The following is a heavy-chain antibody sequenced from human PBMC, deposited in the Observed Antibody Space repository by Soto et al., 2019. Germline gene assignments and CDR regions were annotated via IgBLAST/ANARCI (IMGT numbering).Heavy chain of an antibody. Sequence: QVPLVQSGAEVKKPGSSVKVSCKASGGTFSSYAISWVRQAPGQGLEWMGGIIPIFGTANYAQKFQGRVTITADKSTSTAYMELSSLRSEDTAVYYCAREGAVNYYGSGSYFDYWGQGTLVTVSS. J-gene: IGHJ4*02. CDR2: IIPIFGTA. D-gene: IGHD3-10*01. V-gene: IGHV1-69*06. CDR1: GGTFSSYA. CDR3: AREGAVNYYGSGSYFDY.